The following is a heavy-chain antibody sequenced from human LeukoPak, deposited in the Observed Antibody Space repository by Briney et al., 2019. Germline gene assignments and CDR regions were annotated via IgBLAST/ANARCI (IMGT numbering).Heavy chain of an antibody. CDR2: IYPGDSDT. CDR3: ARLIEEDGSGSYYYYFDY. Sequence: GESLKISCKGSGYSFTSYWIGWVRQMPGKGLEWMGIIYPGDSDTRYSPSFQGQVTISADKSISTAYLQWSSLKASDTAMYYCARLIEEDGSGSYYYYFDYWGQGTLVTVSS. CDR1: GYSFTSYW. V-gene: IGHV5-51*01. J-gene: IGHJ4*02. D-gene: IGHD3-10*01.